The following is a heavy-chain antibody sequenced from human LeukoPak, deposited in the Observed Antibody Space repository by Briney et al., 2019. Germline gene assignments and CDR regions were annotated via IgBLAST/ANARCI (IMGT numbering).Heavy chain of an antibody. J-gene: IGHJ4*02. D-gene: IGHD1-26*01. V-gene: IGHV3-30*04. CDR2: ISSEGGET. CDR3: ARDPIVGTARAVRMPDY. CDR1: GFSFTTLA. Sequence: GGSLRLSCVASGFSFTTLAMNWVRQAPGKGLEWLGVISSEGGETFYADSVRGRFFITRDTSKNTVYLQMNSLRTDDTALYYCARDPIVGTARAVRMPDYWGQGTPVTVSP.